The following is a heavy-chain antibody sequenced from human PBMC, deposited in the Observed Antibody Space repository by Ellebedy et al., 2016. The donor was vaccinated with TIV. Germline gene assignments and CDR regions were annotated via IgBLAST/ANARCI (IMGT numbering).Heavy chain of an antibody. D-gene: IGHD3-10*01. V-gene: IGHV3-23*01. CDR3: AKDTWFGESDY. CDR1: GFTFSSYA. Sequence: PGGSLRLSCAASGFTFSSYAMSWVRQAPGKGLEWVSAITGSGGGTYYADSVKGRFTISRDNSKNTFYLHMNSLRAEDTAVYYCAKDTWFGESDYWGQGTLVTVSS. J-gene: IGHJ4*02. CDR2: ITGSGGGT.